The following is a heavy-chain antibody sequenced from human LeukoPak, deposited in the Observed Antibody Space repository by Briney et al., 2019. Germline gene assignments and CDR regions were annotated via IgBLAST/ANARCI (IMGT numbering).Heavy chain of an antibody. CDR2: IRYDGRHE. D-gene: IGHD1-26*01. CDR3: ARPSLNTGSYFDY. V-gene: IGHV3-30*02. Sequence: KSGGSLRLSCEASGFMFIGYGMHWVRQTPGEGLEWVAFIRYDGRHEYYTDSVKGRFTISRDNAKNSLYLQMNSLRAEDTAVYYCARPSLNTGSYFDYWGQGILVSVSS. CDR1: GFMFIGYG. J-gene: IGHJ4*02.